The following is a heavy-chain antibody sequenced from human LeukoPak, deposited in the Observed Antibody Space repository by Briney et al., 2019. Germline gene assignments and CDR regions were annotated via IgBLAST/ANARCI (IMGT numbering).Heavy chain of an antibody. CDR1: GGSISSGHYY. CDR2: VYHNGET. J-gene: IGHJ6*03. V-gene: IGHV4-39*07. D-gene: IGHD1-26*01. CDR3: VTPRSWELSDMAV. Sequence: SETLSLTCTVSGGSISSGHYYWSWIRQPPGKGLEWIGSVYHNGETYYNPSLKSRVIISVDTSRNDFSLRLTSVTAADTALYYCVTPRSWELSDMAVWGKGTTVIVSS.